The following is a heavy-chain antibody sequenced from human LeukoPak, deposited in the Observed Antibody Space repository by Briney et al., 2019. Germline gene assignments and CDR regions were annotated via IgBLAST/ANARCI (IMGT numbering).Heavy chain of an antibody. Sequence: GASVKVSCKVSGYTLTELSMHWVRQAPGKGLEWMGGFDPEDGETIYAQKFQGRVTMTEDTSTDTAYMELSSLRSEDTAVYYCATPIRGSYYSRGGYRYFDYWGQGTLVTVSS. CDR2: FDPEDGET. CDR1: GYTLTELS. V-gene: IGHV1-24*01. CDR3: ATPIRGSYYSRGGYRYFDY. J-gene: IGHJ4*02. D-gene: IGHD1-26*01.